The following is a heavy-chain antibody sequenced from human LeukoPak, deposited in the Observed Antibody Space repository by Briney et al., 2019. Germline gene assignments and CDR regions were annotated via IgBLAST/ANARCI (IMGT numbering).Heavy chain of an antibody. CDR3: AKEGNDIMITFGGVIVGSFFGY. CDR2: ISGSGGST. D-gene: IGHD3-16*02. Sequence: GGSLRLSCAASGFTFSSYAMSWVRQAPGKGLEWVSAISGSGGSTYYADSVKGRFTISRDNSKNTLYLQMNSLRAEDTAVYYCAKEGNDIMITFGGVIVGSFFGYWGQGTLVTVSS. J-gene: IGHJ4*02. CDR1: GFTFSSYA. V-gene: IGHV3-23*01.